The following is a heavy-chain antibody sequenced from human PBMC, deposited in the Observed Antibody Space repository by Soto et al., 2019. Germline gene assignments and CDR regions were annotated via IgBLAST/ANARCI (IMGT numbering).Heavy chain of an antibody. V-gene: IGHV2-5*02. Sequence: QITLNESGPTQVKPRQTLTLTCTFSGFSLTTSGVGVGWIRQSPGKAPEWLALIYWDDDKRYSPSLKSRLTITKDTSKEQVVLTMADVDPADTATYYCAHRVLRTVFGLVTTTAIYFDFWGQGTPVAVSS. J-gene: IGHJ4*02. CDR3: AHRVLRTVFGLVTTTAIYFDF. CDR2: IYWDDDK. CDR1: GFSLTTSGVG. D-gene: IGHD3-3*01.